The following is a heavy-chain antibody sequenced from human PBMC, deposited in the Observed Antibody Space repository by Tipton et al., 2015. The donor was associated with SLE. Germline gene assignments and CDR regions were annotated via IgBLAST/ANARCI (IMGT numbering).Heavy chain of an antibody. Sequence: TLSLTCALYGGSFSGYYWNWIRQPPGKGLEWIGEINHSGSTNYNPSLKSRVTMSVDTSKNQFSLKLSSVTAADTAVYYCARGDYGTKPGFDYWGQGTLVTVST. D-gene: IGHD4-17*01. V-gene: IGHV4-34*01. J-gene: IGHJ4*02. CDR1: GGSFSGYY. CDR3: ARGDYGTKPGFDY. CDR2: INHSGST.